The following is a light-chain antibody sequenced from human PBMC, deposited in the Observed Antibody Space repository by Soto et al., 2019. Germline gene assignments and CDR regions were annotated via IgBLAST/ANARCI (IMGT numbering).Light chain of an antibody. V-gene: IGLV1-40*01. CDR2: DNS. J-gene: IGLJ1*01. CDR3: QSYDSSLSAPYV. CDR1: SSNIGAGYG. Sequence: QSVLRQPASESRAPGQRVTISSTGSSSNIGAGYGVYWYQHLPGTAPKLLIYDNSNRPPGVPDRFSGSKSGPSASLAITGLQAEDEADYYCQSYDSSLSAPYVFGTGTKVTVL.